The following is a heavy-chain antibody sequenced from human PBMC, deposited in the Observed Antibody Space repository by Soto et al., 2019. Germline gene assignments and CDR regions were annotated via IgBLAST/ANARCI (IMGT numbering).Heavy chain of an antibody. CDR2: ISSSSYI. CDR3: ARHYNMIVVVDAFDI. J-gene: IGHJ3*02. CDR1: GFTFSSYS. D-gene: IGHD3-22*01. V-gene: IGHV3-21*01. Sequence: GGSLRLSCTASGFTFSSYSMNWVRQAPGKGLEWVSSISSSSYIYYADSVKGRFTISRDNAKNSLYLQMNSLRAEDTAVYYCARHYNMIVVVDAFDIWGQGTMVTVSS.